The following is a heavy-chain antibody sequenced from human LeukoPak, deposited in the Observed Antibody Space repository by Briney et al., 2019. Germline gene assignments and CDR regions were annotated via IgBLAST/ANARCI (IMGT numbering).Heavy chain of an antibody. V-gene: IGHV3-23*01. CDR3: AKIGRKYDFWTGFYEEEVDYMDV. CDR2: ISGSGART. Sequence: GGSLRLSCAASGFTFSNYGMSWVRQAPGKGLDWVSAISGSGARTYYADSVKGRFTISRDNSKNTLSLQMNSLRVEDTAVYYCAKIGRKYDFWTGFYEEEVDYMDVWGKGTTVTVSS. CDR1: GFTFSNYG. J-gene: IGHJ6*03. D-gene: IGHD3-3*01.